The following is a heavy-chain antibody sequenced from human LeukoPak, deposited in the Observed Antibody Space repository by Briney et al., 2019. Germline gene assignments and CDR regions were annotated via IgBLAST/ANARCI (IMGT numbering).Heavy chain of an antibody. D-gene: IGHD6-19*01. Sequence: SETLSLTCDVSGYSISSGFYWAWIRQPPGKGLEWIGNIHHSGSNFYNPSLKSRVSISIDTSKYQFSLNLTPVTAADTAVYYCARSMAVAGGDYWGQGILVTVSS. CDR2: IHHSGSN. CDR3: ARSMAVAGGDY. CDR1: GYSISSGFY. J-gene: IGHJ4*02. V-gene: IGHV4-38-2*01.